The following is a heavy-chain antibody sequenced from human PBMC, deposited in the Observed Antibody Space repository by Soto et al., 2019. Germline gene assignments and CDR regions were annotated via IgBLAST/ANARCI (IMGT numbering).Heavy chain of an antibody. J-gene: IGHJ4*02. V-gene: IGHV3-30*18. Sequence: PGGSLRLSCAASGFTFSSYVMHGVRQAPGKGLEWVAVISYDGSNKYYADSVKGRFTISRDNSKNTLYLQMNSLRAEDTAVYYCAKDQGSSGYGPLDYWGQGTLVTVSS. CDR3: AKDQGSSGYGPLDY. CDR1: GFTFSSYV. CDR2: ISYDGSNK. D-gene: IGHD3-22*01.